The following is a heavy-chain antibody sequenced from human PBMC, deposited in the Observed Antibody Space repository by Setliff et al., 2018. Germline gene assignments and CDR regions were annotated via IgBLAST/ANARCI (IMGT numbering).Heavy chain of an antibody. D-gene: IGHD3-16*01. CDR1: GGSFSGYY. V-gene: IGHV4-34*01. CDR3: ASLGIRDWYFDL. J-gene: IGHJ2*01. CDR2: INHSGST. Sequence: SETLSLTCAVYGGSFSGYYWSWIRQPPGKGLEWIGEINHSGSTNYNPSLKTRVTMTVDTSKNQFSLKLSSVTAADTAVYYCASLGIRDWYFDLWGRGTRVTVSS.